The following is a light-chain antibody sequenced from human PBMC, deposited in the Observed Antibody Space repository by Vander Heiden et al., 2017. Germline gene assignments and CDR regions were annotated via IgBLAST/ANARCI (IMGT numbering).Light chain of an antibody. CDR1: QSVSSY. CDR2: DAS. V-gene: IGKV3-11*01. Sequence: EIVLTQSPATLSLSPGEGATLSCRASQSVSSYLAWYQQKPGQAPRLLIYDASNRATGIPARFSGSGSGTDFTLTISSLEPEDFAVYYCQQRSNWFTFGPGTKVDIK. J-gene: IGKJ3*01. CDR3: QQRSNWFT.